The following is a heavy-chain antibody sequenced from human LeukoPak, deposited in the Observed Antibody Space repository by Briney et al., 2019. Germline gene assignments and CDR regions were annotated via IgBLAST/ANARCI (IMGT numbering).Heavy chain of an antibody. Sequence: GGSLRLSCAASGFTFSDYYMSWIRQAPGKGLEWVSYISSGGSTIYYADSVKGRFTISRDNAKNSLYLQMNSLRAEDTAVYYCARAIGSKDYDYVWGSYRYFDYWGQGTLVTVSS. CDR2: ISSGGSTI. CDR3: ARAIGSKDYDYVWGSYRYFDY. CDR1: GFTFSDYY. J-gene: IGHJ4*02. D-gene: IGHD3-16*02. V-gene: IGHV3-11*01.